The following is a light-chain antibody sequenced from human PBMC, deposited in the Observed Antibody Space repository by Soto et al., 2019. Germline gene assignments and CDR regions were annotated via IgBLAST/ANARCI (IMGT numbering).Light chain of an antibody. J-gene: IGLJ2*01. CDR3: SSYKVTYTVV. Sequence: QSALTQPASVSGSPGQSITISCTGANSDVGDYDYVSWYQQHPGKAPKLIIFDVSNRPSGISNRFSGSKSGNTASLTISGLQAEDEADYYCSSYKVTYTVVFGGGTKVTVL. CDR2: DVS. V-gene: IGLV2-14*01. CDR1: NSDVGDYDY.